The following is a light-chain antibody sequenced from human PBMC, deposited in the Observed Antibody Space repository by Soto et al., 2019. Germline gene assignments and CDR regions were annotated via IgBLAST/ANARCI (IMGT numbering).Light chain of an antibody. J-gene: IGKJ1*01. Sequence: DIQMTQSPSTLSASVGDRVTITCRASQSISSWLAWYQQKPGKAPKLLIYKASSLDSGVPSRFSGSGSGTEFTLTISSLQPDDFATYYCQQYNRYWTFGQGTNVEIK. CDR2: KAS. V-gene: IGKV1-5*03. CDR3: QQYNRYWT. CDR1: QSISSW.